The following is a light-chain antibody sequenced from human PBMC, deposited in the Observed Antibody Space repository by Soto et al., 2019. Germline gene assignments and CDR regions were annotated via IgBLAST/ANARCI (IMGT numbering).Light chain of an antibody. CDR3: QQRSNWPPIT. Sequence: EIVLTQPPATLSLSPGERATLSCRASQSISHYLAWYQQKPGQAPRLLIYDASNRATGIPARFSGSGSGTDFTLTISSLEPEDFAVYYCQQRSNWPPITFGQGTRLEVK. J-gene: IGKJ5*01. CDR1: QSISHY. V-gene: IGKV3-11*01. CDR2: DAS.